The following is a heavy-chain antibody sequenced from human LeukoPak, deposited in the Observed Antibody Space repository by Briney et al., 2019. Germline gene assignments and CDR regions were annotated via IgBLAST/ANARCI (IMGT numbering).Heavy chain of an antibody. D-gene: IGHD5-12*01. CDR1: GFTFSSYA. J-gene: IGHJ4*02. Sequence: PGGSLRLSCSASGFTFSSYAMHWVRQAPGKGLEYVSAISRNGGSTYYADSVKGRFTISRDNSKNTLYLQMSSLRAEDTAVYYCVKGGTGWLRSYFDYWGQGTLVTVSS. V-gene: IGHV3-64D*06. CDR3: VKGGTGWLRSYFDY. CDR2: ISRNGGST.